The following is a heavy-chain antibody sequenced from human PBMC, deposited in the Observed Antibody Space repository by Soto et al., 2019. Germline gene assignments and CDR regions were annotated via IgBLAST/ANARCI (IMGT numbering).Heavy chain of an antibody. CDR2: ISYDGSNK. Sequence: QVQLVESGGGVVQPGRSLRLSCAASGFTFSSYAMHWVRKAPGKGLEWVAVISYDGSNKYYADSVKGRFTISRDNSKNTLYLQMNSLRAEDTAVYYCARDRDYDFWSGYPDYWGQGTLVTVSS. D-gene: IGHD3-3*01. CDR1: GFTFSSYA. V-gene: IGHV3-30-3*01. CDR3: ARDRDYDFWSGYPDY. J-gene: IGHJ4*02.